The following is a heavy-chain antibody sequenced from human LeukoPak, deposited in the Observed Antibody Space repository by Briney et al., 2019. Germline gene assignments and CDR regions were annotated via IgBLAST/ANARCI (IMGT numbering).Heavy chain of an antibody. Sequence: ASVKVSCKASGYTFTRYGISWVRQAPGQGLEWMGCISAYNGNTNYAQKLQGRVTMTTDTYTSTGYMELRSLRSDDTAVYYCAREGSGSYCSGGSCSLDYFDYWGQGTLVSVSS. D-gene: IGHD2-15*01. CDR2: ISAYNGNT. V-gene: IGHV1-18*01. CDR1: GYTFTRYG. J-gene: IGHJ4*02. CDR3: AREGSGSYCSGGSCSLDYFDY.